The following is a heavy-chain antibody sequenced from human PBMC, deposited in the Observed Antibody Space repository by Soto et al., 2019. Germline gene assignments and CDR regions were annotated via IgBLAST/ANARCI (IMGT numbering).Heavy chain of an antibody. J-gene: IGHJ6*02. Sequence: QVQLVESGGGVVQPGRSLRLSCAASGFTFSSYGMHWVRQAPGKGLEWVAVIWDDGSSKYYADTVKGRVTISRDNYKNALYLQMNSLRAEDTAVYYCARVRYCSGGSCYSGGWSFYYYGMDVWGQWPTVTVSS. V-gene: IGHV3-33*01. CDR2: IWDDGSSK. CDR1: GFTFSSYG. CDR3: ARVRYCSGGSCYSGGWSFYYYGMDV. D-gene: IGHD2-15*01.